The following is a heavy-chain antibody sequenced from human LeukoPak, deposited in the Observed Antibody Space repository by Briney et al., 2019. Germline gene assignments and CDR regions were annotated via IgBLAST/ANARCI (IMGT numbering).Heavy chain of an antibody. D-gene: IGHD3-10*01. CDR1: GYTFTSYG. CDR3: ARDYYAANRNFDY. V-gene: IGHV1-18*01. Sequence: ASVKLSCKASGYTFTSYGISWVRQAPGQGLEWMGWISVYNGNTNYAQTLQGRVTMTTDTSTSTAYMELRSLRSDDTAVGYCARDYYAANRNFDYWGQGALVTVSS. J-gene: IGHJ4*02. CDR2: ISVYNGNT.